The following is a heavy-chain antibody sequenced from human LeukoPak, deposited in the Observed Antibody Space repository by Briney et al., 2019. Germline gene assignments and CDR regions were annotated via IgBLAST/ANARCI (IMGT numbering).Heavy chain of an antibody. Sequence: GSSVNDSCKASGGTFSSYAISWVRPAPGQELEWMGGIIPIFGTANYAQKFQGRVTITTDESTSTAYMELSSLRSEDTAVYYCSWNSVGYYYYYMDVWGKGTTVTVSS. CDR3: SWNSVGYYYYYMDV. CDR2: IIPIFGTA. J-gene: IGHJ6*03. V-gene: IGHV1-69*05. CDR1: GGTFSSYA. D-gene: IGHD1-7*01.